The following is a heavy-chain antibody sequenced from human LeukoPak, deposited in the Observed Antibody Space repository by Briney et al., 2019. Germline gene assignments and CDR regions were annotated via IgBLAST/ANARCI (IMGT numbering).Heavy chain of an antibody. CDR1: GGSISSSSYY. Sequence: PSETLSLTCTVSGGSISSSSYYWGWIRQPPGKGLEWIGSIYYSGSTYYNPSLKSRVTISVDTSKNQFSLKPNSVTAADTAVYYCARGGSSYSPDVRFDYWGQGTLVTVSS. CDR2: IYYSGST. J-gene: IGHJ4*02. D-gene: IGHD5-18*01. CDR3: ARGGSSYSPDVRFDY. V-gene: IGHV4-39*07.